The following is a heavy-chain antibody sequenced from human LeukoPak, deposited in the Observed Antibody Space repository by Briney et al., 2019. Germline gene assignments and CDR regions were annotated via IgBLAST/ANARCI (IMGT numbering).Heavy chain of an antibody. CDR2: ISGSGGGT. V-gene: IGHV3-23*01. CDR3: ARVGTTPGETGCSGGSCYFYRWFDP. J-gene: IGHJ5*02. CDR1: GFTFSSYA. D-gene: IGHD2-15*01. Sequence: PGGSLRLSCAASGFTFSSYAMSWVRQAPGKGLEWVSAISGSGGGTYYADSVKGRFAISRDNSKNTLYLQMNSLRAEDTAVYYCARVGTTPGETGCSGGSCYFYRWFDPWGQGTLVTVSS.